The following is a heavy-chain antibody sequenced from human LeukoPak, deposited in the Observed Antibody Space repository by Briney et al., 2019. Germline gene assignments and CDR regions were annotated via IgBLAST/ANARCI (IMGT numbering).Heavy chain of an antibody. CDR3: ARSFPPYWYFDL. CDR1: GFTFSSYS. J-gene: IGHJ2*01. Sequence: AGGSLRLSCAASGFTFSSYSMNWVRQAPGKGLEWVSSVSSSSSYIYYADSVKGRFTISKDNAKNSLYLQMNSLRAEDTAVYYCARSFPPYWYFDLWGRGTLVTVSS. V-gene: IGHV3-21*01. D-gene: IGHD2-21*01. CDR2: VSSSSSYI.